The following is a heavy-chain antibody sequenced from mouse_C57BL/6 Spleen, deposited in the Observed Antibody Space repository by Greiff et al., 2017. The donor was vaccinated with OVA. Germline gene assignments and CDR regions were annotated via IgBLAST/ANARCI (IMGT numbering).Heavy chain of an antibody. Sequence: EVKLVESGGGLVKPGGSLKLSCAASGFTFSDYGMHWVRQAPEKGLEWVAYISSGSSTIYYADTVKGRFTISRDNAKNTLFLQMTSLRSEDTAMYYCARRYDGYYGGYAMDYWGQGTSVTVSS. CDR3: ARRYDGYYGGYAMDY. V-gene: IGHV5-17*01. CDR1: GFTFSDYG. D-gene: IGHD2-3*01. J-gene: IGHJ4*01. CDR2: ISSGSSTI.